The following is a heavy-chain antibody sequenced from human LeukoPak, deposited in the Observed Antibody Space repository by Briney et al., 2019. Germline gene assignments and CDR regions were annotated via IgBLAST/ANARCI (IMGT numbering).Heavy chain of an antibody. CDR1: GGSISSGDYY. Sequence: SQTLSLTCTLSGGSISSGDYYWSWIRQPPGKGLEWIGYIYYSGSTYYNPSLKSRVTISVDTSKNQFSLKLSSVTAADTAVYYCARYRSSTSCYTGPFDYWGQGTLVTVSS. CDR3: ARYRSSTSCYTGPFDY. V-gene: IGHV4-30-4*08. J-gene: IGHJ4*02. CDR2: IYYSGST. D-gene: IGHD2-2*02.